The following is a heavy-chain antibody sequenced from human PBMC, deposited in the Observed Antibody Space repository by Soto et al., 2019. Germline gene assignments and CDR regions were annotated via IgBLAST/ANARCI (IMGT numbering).Heavy chain of an antibody. CDR3: TRAGDSGAWISN. CDR1: GGSFSTYA. CDR2: IIPIFDSP. V-gene: IGHV1-69*06. J-gene: IGHJ4*02. Sequence: ASVKVSCKASGGSFSTYAFSWVRQAPGHGLEWMGGIIPIFDSPYYAQNFQGRVTIAADTSITTAYMELTSLTSEDTAVYYCTRAGDSGAWISNWGQGTLVTVSS. D-gene: IGHD7-27*01.